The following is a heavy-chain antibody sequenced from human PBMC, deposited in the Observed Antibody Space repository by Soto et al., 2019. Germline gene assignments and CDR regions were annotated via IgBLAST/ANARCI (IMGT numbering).Heavy chain of an antibody. V-gene: IGHV3-23*01. CDR1: GFTFTDYA. J-gene: IGHJ4*02. D-gene: IGHD6-13*01. CDR3: ARGSSGYISSWYYFDY. CDR2: ISGIGGST. Sequence: GGSLRLSCEASGFTFTDYALSWVRQAPGKGLEWVATISGIGGSTYLADSVKGRLSISRDNSKNTVSLLMNSLRAEDTAVYFCARGSSGYISSWYYFDYWGRGTLVTVSS.